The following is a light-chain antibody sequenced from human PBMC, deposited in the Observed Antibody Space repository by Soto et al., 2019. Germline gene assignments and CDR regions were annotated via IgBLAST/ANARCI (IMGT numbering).Light chain of an antibody. CDR3: QKYNSAPWT. Sequence: DIPMTQSPSSLSASVGVRVTITCRASQGISNYLAWYQQQPGKVPKLLIYVASTLQSGVPSRFSGSGSGTDFTLTISSLQPEDVATYYCQKYNSAPWTFGQGTKVEIK. J-gene: IGKJ1*01. CDR2: VAS. CDR1: QGISNY. V-gene: IGKV1-27*01.